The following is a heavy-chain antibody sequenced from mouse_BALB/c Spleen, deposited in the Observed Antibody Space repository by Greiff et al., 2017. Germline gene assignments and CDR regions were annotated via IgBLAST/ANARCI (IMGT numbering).Heavy chain of an antibody. J-gene: IGHJ4*01. CDR1: GFSLTSYD. CDR3: VRAYSYYAMDY. Sequence: QVQLKESGPGLVAPSQSLSITCTVSGFSLTSYDISWIRQPPGKGLEWLGVIWTGGGTNYNSAFMSRLSISKDNSKSQVFLKMNSLQTDDTAIYYCVRAYSYYAMDYWGQGASVTVSS. CDR2: IWTGGGT. V-gene: IGHV2-9-2*01. D-gene: IGHD2-10*01.